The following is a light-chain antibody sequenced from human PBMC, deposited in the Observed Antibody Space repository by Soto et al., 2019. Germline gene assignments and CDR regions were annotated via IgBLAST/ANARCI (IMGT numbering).Light chain of an antibody. CDR1: SSDIGSNV. J-gene: IGLJ3*02. Sequence: QSVLTQPPSASGTPGQRVTISCSGSSSDIGSNVVNWYQQLPGTAPKLLIYTNDQRPSGVPDRFSGSRSGTSASLAISGLQSEDEADYFYAAWDDSLNGPVFGGGTKLTVL. CDR3: AAWDDSLNGPV. CDR2: TND. V-gene: IGLV1-44*01.